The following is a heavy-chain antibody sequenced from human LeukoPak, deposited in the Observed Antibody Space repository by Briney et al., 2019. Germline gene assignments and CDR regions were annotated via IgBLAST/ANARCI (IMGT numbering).Heavy chain of an antibody. V-gene: IGHV3-30*02. CDR1: GFTFSSYG. D-gene: IGHD6-6*01. J-gene: IGHJ4*02. CDR2: IWYDGSNK. Sequence: GGSLRLSCAASGFTFSSYGMHWVRQAPGKGLEWVAVIWYDGSNKYYADSVKGRFTISRDNSKNTLYLQMNSLRAEDTAVYYCAVGRSSGPFPIDYWGQGTLVTVSS. CDR3: AVGRSSGPFPIDY.